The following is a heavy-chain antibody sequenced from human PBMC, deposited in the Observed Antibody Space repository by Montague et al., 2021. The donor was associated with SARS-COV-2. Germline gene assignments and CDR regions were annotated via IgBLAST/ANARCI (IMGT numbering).Heavy chain of an antibody. Sequence: SETLSLTCTVSGGSISSGSYYWNWIRQPPGKGLGWIGYMYSSGSTNYNPSLKSRVTISLDASKNQFSLRLSSVTPADTAVYYCTREGGYWSQGTLVTVSS. CDR1: GGSISSGSYY. CDR2: MYSSGST. D-gene: IGHD1-26*01. V-gene: IGHV4-61*01. CDR3: TREGGY. J-gene: IGHJ4*02.